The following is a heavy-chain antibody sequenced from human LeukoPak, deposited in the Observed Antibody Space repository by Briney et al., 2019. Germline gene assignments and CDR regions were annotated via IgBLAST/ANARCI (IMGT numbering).Heavy chain of an antibody. CDR2: IYTSGST. Sequence: SETLSLTCTVSGGSISSYYWSWIRQPAGKGLEWIGRIYTSGSTNYNPSLKSRVTMSVDTSKNQFSLKLSSVTAADTAVYYCARDLGSSWYGDWFDPWGQGTLVTVPS. V-gene: IGHV4-4*07. CDR3: ARDLGSSWYGDWFDP. J-gene: IGHJ5*02. D-gene: IGHD6-13*01. CDR1: GGSISSYY.